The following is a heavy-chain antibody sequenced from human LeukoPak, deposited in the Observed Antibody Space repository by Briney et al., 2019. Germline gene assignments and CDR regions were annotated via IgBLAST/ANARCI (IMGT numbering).Heavy chain of an antibody. CDR2: INPSGGST. CDR1: GYTFTSYY. V-gene: IGHV1-46*01. J-gene: IGHJ4*02. CDR3: ATERGGYDSSGYSPPFDY. D-gene: IGHD3-22*01. Sequence: ASVKVSCKASGYTFTSYYMHWVRQAPGQGLEWMGIINPSGGSTSYAQKFQGRVTMARDMSTSTVYMELSSLRSEDTAVYYCATERGGYDSSGYSPPFDYWGQGTLVTVSS.